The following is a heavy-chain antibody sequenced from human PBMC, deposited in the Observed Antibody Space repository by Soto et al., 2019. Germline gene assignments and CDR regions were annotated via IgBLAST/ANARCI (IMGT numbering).Heavy chain of an antibody. D-gene: IGHD1-26*01. CDR1: GFTFSSYG. V-gene: IGHV3-30*18. CDR3: AKDSDYGMDV. J-gene: IGHJ6*02. Sequence: QVQLVESGGGVVQPGRSLRLSCAASGFTFSSYGMHWVRQAPGKGLEWVAVISYDGSNKYYADSVKGRFTISRDNSKNTRYLQMNSLRAADTAVYYGAKDSDYGMDVWGQGTTVTVSS. CDR2: ISYDGSNK.